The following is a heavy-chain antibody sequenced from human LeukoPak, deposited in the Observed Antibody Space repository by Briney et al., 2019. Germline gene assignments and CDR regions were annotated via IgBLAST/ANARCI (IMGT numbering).Heavy chain of an antibody. CDR3: AKDTDDSSGYYPYYFDY. Sequence: GGSLRLSCAASGFTFSTFAMIWVRQPPGKGLEWVSSIFPSGGEIHYADSVRGRFTISRDNSKSTLSLQMNSLRAEDTAVYYCAKDTDDSSGYYPYYFDYWGQGTLVTVSS. CDR2: IFPSGGEI. J-gene: IGHJ4*02. V-gene: IGHV3-23*01. D-gene: IGHD3-22*01. CDR1: GFTFSTFA.